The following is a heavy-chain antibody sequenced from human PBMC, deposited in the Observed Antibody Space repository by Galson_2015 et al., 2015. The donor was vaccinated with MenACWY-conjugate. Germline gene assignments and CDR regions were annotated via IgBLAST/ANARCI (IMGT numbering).Heavy chain of an antibody. CDR1: GFMFRSYC. J-gene: IGHJ6*02. V-gene: IGHV3-7*01. CDR3: ARDYDFWSGYSWYFYGIDV. CDR2: IQQDGSEK. Sequence: SLRISCEASGFMFRSYCMSWVRQAPGKGLEWVANIQQDGSEKYYADSVKGRFTIFRDSAKNALYLQMNSLRAEDTAVYYCARDYDFWSGYSWYFYGIDVCGQGTTVIVSS. D-gene: IGHD3-3*01.